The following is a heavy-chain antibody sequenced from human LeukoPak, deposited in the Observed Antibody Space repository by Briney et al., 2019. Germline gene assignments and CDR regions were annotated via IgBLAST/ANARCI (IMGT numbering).Heavy chain of an antibody. CDR2: IYTSGST. J-gene: IGHJ5*02. D-gene: IGHD3-3*01. V-gene: IGHV4-4*09. Sequence: SETLSLTCTVSGGSISSYYWSWIRQPPGKGLEWIGYIYTSGSTNYNPSLKSRVTISVDTSKNQFSLKLSPVTAADTAVYYCARGRDYDFSWFDPWGQGTLVTVSS. CDR1: GGSISSYY. CDR3: ARGRDYDFSWFDP.